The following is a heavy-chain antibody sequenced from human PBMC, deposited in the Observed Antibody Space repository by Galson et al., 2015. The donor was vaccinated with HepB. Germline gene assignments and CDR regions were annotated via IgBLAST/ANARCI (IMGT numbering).Heavy chain of an antibody. CDR1: GFNFISYG. V-gene: IGHV3-30*18. D-gene: IGHD2-2*01. CDR2: ISYDENNE. Sequence: SLRLSCAASGFNFISYGMHWVRQAPGKGLEWVAVISYDENNEYYSDSVKGRFTVSRDNSKNTLYLQMNSLRAEDTAVYYCAKDGGLPYCSSTFCPKQYGIDSWGQGTLVTVSS. CDR3: AKDGGLPYCSSTFCPKQYGIDS. J-gene: IGHJ5*01.